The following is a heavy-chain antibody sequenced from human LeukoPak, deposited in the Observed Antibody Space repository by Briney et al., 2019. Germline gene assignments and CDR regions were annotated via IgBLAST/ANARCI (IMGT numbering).Heavy chain of an antibody. CDR1: GYTFTSYY. CDR3: ARPTTSHYPFDY. CDR2: INPSGGGT. V-gene: IGHV1-46*01. D-gene: IGHD2-2*01. J-gene: IGHJ4*02. Sequence: ASVKVFCKASGYTFTSYYMHWVRQAPGQGLEWMGIINPSGGGTSYAQKFQGRVTMTRDTSTSTVYMELSSLRSEDTAVYYCARPTTSHYPFDYWGQGTLVTVSS.